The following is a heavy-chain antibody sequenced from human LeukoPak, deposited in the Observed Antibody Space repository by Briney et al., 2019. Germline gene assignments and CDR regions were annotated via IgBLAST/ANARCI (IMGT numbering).Heavy chain of an antibody. D-gene: IGHD3-10*01. CDR2: ISYDGSKK. J-gene: IGHJ4*02. CDR3: AIFPSGRITPD. V-gene: IGHV3-30*03. Sequence: GGSLRLSCAASGFTFSSYGTHWVRQAPGKGLEWVTVISYDGSKKYYADSAKGRFTISRDNAKNTLYLQMNSLRAEDTAVYYCAIFPSGRITPDWGQGTLVTVSS. CDR1: GFTFSSYG.